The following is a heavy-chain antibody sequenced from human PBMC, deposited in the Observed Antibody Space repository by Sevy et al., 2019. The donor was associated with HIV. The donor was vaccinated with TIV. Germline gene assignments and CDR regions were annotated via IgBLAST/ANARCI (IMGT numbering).Heavy chain of an antibody. Sequence: GESLKISCKGSGYSFSDYWIGWVRRKPGKGLEWMGIIYPGDSETRYSPSFEGQVTISADTSINTAYLEWRSLKASDTAMYYCARHKLSYDNNWIQDNWFDPWGQGTLVTVSS. D-gene: IGHD1-1*01. CDR1: GYSFSDYW. CDR2: IYPGDSET. V-gene: IGHV5-51*01. CDR3: ARHKLSYDNNWIQDNWFDP. J-gene: IGHJ5*02.